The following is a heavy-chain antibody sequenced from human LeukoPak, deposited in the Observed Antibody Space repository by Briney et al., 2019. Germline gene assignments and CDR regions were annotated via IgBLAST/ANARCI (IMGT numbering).Heavy chain of an antibody. J-gene: IGHJ4*02. Sequence: ASVKVSCKASGYTFTGYYMHWVRQAPGQGLEWMGRINPNSGGTNYAQKFQGRVTMTRDTSISTAYMELSRLRYDDTAVYYCASLNYDSSGYRTYFDYWGRGTLVTVSS. V-gene: IGHV1-2*06. CDR3: ASLNYDSSGYRTYFDY. CDR2: INPNSGGT. CDR1: GYTFTGYY. D-gene: IGHD3-22*01.